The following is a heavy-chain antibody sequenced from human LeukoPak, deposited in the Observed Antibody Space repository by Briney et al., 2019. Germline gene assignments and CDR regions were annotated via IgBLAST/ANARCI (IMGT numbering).Heavy chain of an antibody. D-gene: IGHD6-19*01. J-gene: IGHJ4*02. CDR1: GGSISSSNW. Sequence: PSETLSLTCAVSGGSISSSNWWSWVRQPPGKGLEWIGEINHSGSTNYNPSLKSRVTISVDTSKNQFSLKLSSVTAADTAVYYCARGLQWLAYYWGQGTLVTVSS. CDR2: INHSGST. CDR3: ARGLQWLAYY. V-gene: IGHV4-4*02.